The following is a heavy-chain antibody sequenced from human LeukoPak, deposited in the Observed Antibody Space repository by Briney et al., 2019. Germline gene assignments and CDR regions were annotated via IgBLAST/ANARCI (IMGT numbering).Heavy chain of an antibody. Sequence: GGSLRLSCAASGFTFSSYWMSWVRQAPGKGLEWVANIKQDGSEKYYVDSVKGRFTISRDNAKNSLYLQMNSLRADDTAVYYCARGAYINNPSSDWFDPWGQGTLVTVSS. CDR2: IKQDGSEK. V-gene: IGHV3-7*01. D-gene: IGHD1/OR15-1a*01. J-gene: IGHJ5*02. CDR3: ARGAYINNPSSDWFDP. CDR1: GFTFSSYW.